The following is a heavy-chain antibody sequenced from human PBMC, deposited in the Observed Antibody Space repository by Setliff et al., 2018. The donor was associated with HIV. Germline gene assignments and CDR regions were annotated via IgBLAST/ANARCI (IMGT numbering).Heavy chain of an antibody. V-gene: IGHV1-2*06. J-gene: IGHJ6*02. D-gene: IGHD3-22*01. Sequence: ASVKVSCKASGYIFTGYYMHWVRQAPGQGLEWMGRINPNHVNAGYAEKFQGRVTMTSDTPRSTAYMELRSLRSDDTAVYYCARSTTYYFDSSGFYDDYNYYGMDVWGQGTTVTVSS. CDR3: ARSTTYYFDSSGFYDDYNYYGMDV. CDR2: INPNHVNA. CDR1: GYIFTGYY.